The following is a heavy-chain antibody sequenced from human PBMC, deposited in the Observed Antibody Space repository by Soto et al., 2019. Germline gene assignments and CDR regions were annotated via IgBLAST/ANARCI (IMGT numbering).Heavy chain of an antibody. J-gene: IGHJ4*02. Sequence: EVQLVESGGGLVQPGGSLRLSCSVSGFTFSTYWMSWVRQAPGKGLEWVANIKQDGSETYYVDSVRGRFTISRDTAKNSLYLQMNSLRAEDTAVYYCARAYYYDSSGYSPGGYWGQGTLVTVSS. V-gene: IGHV3-7*01. CDR1: GFTFSTYW. D-gene: IGHD3-22*01. CDR3: ARAYYYDSSGYSPGGY. CDR2: IKQDGSET.